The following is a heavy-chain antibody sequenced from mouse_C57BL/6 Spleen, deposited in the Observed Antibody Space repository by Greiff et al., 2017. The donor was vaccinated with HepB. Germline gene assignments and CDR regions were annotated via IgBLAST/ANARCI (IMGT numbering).Heavy chain of an antibody. CDR2: IDPSDSET. Sequence: VKLQQPGAELVRPGSSVKLSCKASGYTFTSYWMHWVKQRPIQGLEWIGNIDPSDSETHYNQKFKDKATLTVDKSSSTAYMQLSSLTSEDSAVYYCARRGVTTDFDVWGTGTTVTVSS. D-gene: IGHD2-2*01. CDR3: ARRGVTTDFDV. J-gene: IGHJ1*03. CDR1: GYTFTSYW. V-gene: IGHV1-52*01.